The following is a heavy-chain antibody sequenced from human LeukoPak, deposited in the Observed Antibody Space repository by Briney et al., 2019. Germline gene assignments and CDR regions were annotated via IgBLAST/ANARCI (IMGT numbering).Heavy chain of an antibody. Sequence: GGSLRLSCAASGFTFSSYAMHWVRQAPGKGLEWVAVISYDGSNKYYADSVKGRFTISRDNSKNTLYLQMNSLRAEDTAVYYCARGPFVLWFGGNDAFDIWGQGTMVTVSS. CDR1: GFTFSSYA. D-gene: IGHD3-10*01. CDR2: ISYDGSNK. CDR3: ARGPFVLWFGGNDAFDI. J-gene: IGHJ3*02. V-gene: IGHV3-30-3*01.